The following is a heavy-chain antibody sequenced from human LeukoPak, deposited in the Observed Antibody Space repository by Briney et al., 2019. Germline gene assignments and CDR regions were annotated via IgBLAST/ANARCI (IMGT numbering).Heavy chain of an antibody. Sequence: GGSLRLSCAASGFTFNTYNMNWVRQAPGQWLEWVSSITSSSSYIYYADSVRGRFTISRDNAKNLLYLQMNSLRAEDTAVYYCARAAYSSTWYSRYFDLWGRGTLVTVSS. CDR3: ARAAYSSTWYSRYFDL. J-gene: IGHJ2*01. V-gene: IGHV3-21*01. D-gene: IGHD6-13*01. CDR1: GFTFNTYN. CDR2: ITSSSSYI.